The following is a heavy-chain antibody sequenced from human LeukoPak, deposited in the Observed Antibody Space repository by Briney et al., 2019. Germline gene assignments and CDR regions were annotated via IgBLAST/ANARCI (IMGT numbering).Heavy chain of an antibody. CDR3: ARHDCAYDAFDI. J-gene: IGHJ3*02. D-gene: IGHD2-21*02. Sequence: SETLSLTCAVSGYSISSGYYWGLIRQPPGEGLEWIGSIYHSGSTYYNPSLKSRVTISVDKSKNQCSLELSSVAAADTAVFYCARHDCAYDAFDIWGQGTMVTVSS. CDR2: IYHSGST. V-gene: IGHV4-38-2*01. CDR1: GYSISSGYY.